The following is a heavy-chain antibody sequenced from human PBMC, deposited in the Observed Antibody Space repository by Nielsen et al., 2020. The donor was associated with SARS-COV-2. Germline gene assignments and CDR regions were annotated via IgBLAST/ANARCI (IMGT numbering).Heavy chain of an antibody. V-gene: IGHV4-61*08. Sequence: SKTLSLTCTVSGGSISSGGYYWSWIRQHPGKGLEWIGYIYYSGSTIYNPSLESRVTISVDTSKTQFSLKLSSVTAADTAVYYCATSSPFLGSYYYYGMDVWGQGTTVTVSS. CDR1: GGSISSGGYY. CDR2: IYYSGST. D-gene: IGHD1-26*01. CDR3: ATSSPFLGSYYYYGMDV. J-gene: IGHJ6*02.